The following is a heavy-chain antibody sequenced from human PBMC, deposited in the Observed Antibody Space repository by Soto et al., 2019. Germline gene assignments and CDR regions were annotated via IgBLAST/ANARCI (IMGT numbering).Heavy chain of an antibody. J-gene: IGHJ4*02. CDR2: ISAYNGNT. V-gene: IGHV1-18*01. D-gene: IGHD3-10*01. Sequence: ASVTVSCKASGYTFTSYGISWVRQAPGQGLEWMGWISAYNGNTNYAQKLQGRVTMTTDTSTSTAYMELRSLRSDDTAVYYCARVQDYYGSGSYYYPPRHFDYWGQGTLVTVSS. CDR1: GYTFTSYG. CDR3: ARVQDYYGSGSYYYPPRHFDY.